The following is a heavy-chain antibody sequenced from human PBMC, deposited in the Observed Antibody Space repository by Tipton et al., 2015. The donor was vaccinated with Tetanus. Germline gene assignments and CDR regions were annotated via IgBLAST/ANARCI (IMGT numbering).Heavy chain of an antibody. J-gene: IGHJ3*02. D-gene: IGHD2-15*01. CDR2: IYSGGST. CDR1: GFTVSSNY. V-gene: IGHV3-66*01. CDR3: AREADHCSGGSCYPGGAGYDAFDI. Sequence: SLRLSCAASGFTVSSNYMSWVRQAPGKGLEWVSVIYSGGSTYYADSVKGRFTISRDNSKNTLYLQMNSLRAEDTAVYYCAREADHCSGGSCYPGGAGYDAFDIWGQGTMVTVSS.